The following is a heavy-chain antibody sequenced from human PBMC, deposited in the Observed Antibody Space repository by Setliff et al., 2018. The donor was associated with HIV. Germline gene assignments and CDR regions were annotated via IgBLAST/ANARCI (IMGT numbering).Heavy chain of an antibody. CDR2: INDSEANHRGST. CDR1: GWSFSDYH. V-gene: IGHV4-34*01. Sequence: SETLSLTCAVYGWSFSDYHWNWISQPPGKGLEWIGEINDSEANHRGSTNYNPSLRGRVSMSVDASKNQFSLKLTSVTASDTGVYFCARAWSTGYSGYVAPAYWGQGTLVTSPQ. D-gene: IGHD5-12*01. J-gene: IGHJ4*02. CDR3: ARAWSTGYSGYVAPAY.